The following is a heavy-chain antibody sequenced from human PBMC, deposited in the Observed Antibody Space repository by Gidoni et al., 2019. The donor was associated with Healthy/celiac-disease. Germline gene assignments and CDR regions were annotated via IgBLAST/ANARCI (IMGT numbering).Heavy chain of an antibody. CDR2: IYYSGST. Sequence: QVQLQESGPGLVKPSETLSLTCTVSGGSVSSGSYYWSWIRQPPGKGLEWIGYIYYSGSTNYNPPLKSRVTISVDTSKNQFSLKLSSVTAADTAVYYCARDFPYSSGWSNWFDPWGQGTLVTVSS. V-gene: IGHV4-61*01. J-gene: IGHJ5*02. D-gene: IGHD6-19*01. CDR1: GGSVSSGSYY. CDR3: ARDFPYSSGWSNWFDP.